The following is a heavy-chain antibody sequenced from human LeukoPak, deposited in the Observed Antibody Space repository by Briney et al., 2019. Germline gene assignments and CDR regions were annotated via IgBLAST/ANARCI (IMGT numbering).Heavy chain of an antibody. CDR3: ARGQATPICIAAAGPYFDY. Sequence: SETLSLTCAVYGGSFSGYYWSWIRQPPGKGLEWIGEINHSGSTNYNPSLKSRVTISVDTSKNQFSLKLSSVTAADTAVYYCARGQATPICIAAAGPYFDYWGQGTLVTVSS. D-gene: IGHD6-13*01. V-gene: IGHV4-34*01. J-gene: IGHJ4*02. CDR2: INHSGST. CDR1: GGSFSGYY.